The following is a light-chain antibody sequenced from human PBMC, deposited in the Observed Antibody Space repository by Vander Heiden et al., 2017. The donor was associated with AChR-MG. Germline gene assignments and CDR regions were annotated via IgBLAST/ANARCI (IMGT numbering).Light chain of an antibody. CDR1: SSNIGNDY. V-gene: IGLV1-51*01. CDR2: DNN. CDR3: GTWDNSLTVV. J-gene: IGLJ2*01. Sequence: QSVLTQPPSVSSAPAHTLTISCSGSSSNIGNDYVSWYQQLPGTAPKLLIYDNNKRPSGIPDRFSGSKSGTSATLGISGLQTGDEADYYCGTWDNSLTVVFGGGTKVTVL.